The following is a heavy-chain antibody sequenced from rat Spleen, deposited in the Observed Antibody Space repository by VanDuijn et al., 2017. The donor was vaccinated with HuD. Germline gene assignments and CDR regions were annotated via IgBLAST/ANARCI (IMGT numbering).Heavy chain of an antibody. Sequence: EVQLVESGGGLVQPGRSLKLSCAASGFTFSNYDMAWVRQAPTKGLEWVASISPSGGSTYYRDSVKGRFTVSRDNAKSTLYLQMDSLRSEDTALYYCARRDYSRGFIMDAWGQGTSVTVSS. V-gene: IGHV5-25*01. D-gene: IGHD1-8*01. CDR3: ARRDYSRGFIMDA. CDR1: GFTFSNYD. J-gene: IGHJ4*01. CDR2: ISPSGGST.